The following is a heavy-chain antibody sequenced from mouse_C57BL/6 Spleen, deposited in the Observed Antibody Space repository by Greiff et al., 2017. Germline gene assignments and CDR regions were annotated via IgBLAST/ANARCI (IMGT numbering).Heavy chain of an antibody. CDR2: ISSGGSYT. CDR3: ARRLPHYFDY. J-gene: IGHJ2*01. Sequence: EVKLMESGGDLVKPGGSLKLSCAASGFTFSSYGMSWVRQTPDKRLEWVATISSGGSYTYYPDSVKGRFTISRDNAKNTLYLQMSSLKSEDTAMYYCARRLPHYFDYWGQGTTLTVSS. CDR1: GFTFSSYG. V-gene: IGHV5-6*02.